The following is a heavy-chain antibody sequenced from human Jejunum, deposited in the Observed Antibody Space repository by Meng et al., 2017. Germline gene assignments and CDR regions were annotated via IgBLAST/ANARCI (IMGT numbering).Heavy chain of an antibody. D-gene: IGHD5-24*01. J-gene: IGHJ4*02. Sequence: QVQLQESGPGLVRPSETLSLTCTVSGGSVSSGFYYWSWIRQPPGKGLEWIGYISDSGTTNYNPSLKSRVTMSVDTSKNHFSLKLTSVTAAETAVYFCARDSETYPTYFDYWGQGTLVTASS. CDR2: ISDSGTT. CDR3: ARDSETYPTYFDY. CDR1: GGSVSSGFYY. V-gene: IGHV4-61*03.